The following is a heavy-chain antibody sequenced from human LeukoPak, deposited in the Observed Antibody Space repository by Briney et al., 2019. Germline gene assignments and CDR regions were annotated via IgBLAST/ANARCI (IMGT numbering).Heavy chain of an antibody. J-gene: IGHJ3*02. CDR2: INPSGGST. V-gene: IGHV1-46*01. CDR1: GYTLTSYY. D-gene: IGHD3-10*01. CDR3: AREARRVDYYGSGLNAFDI. Sequence: ASVKVSCKASGYTLTSYYMHWVRQAPGQGLEWMGIINPSGGSTSYAQKFQGRVTMTRDMSTSTVYMELSSLRSEDTAVYYCAREARRVDYYGSGLNAFDIWGQGTMVTVSS.